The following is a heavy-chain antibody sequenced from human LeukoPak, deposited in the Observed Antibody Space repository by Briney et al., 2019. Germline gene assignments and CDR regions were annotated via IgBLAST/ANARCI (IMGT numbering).Heavy chain of an antibody. V-gene: IGHV3-30*02. D-gene: IGHD3-10*01. CDR2: IRYDGSNK. Sequence: GGSLRLSCAASGFTFSSYGMHWVRQAPGKGLEWVAFIRYDGSNKYYADSVKGRFTISRDNSKNTLYLQMNSLRAEDTAVYYCAKDRRSFMVRGVSPNMDVWGKGTTVTISS. CDR3: AKDRRSFMVRGVSPNMDV. J-gene: IGHJ6*03. CDR1: GFTFSSYG.